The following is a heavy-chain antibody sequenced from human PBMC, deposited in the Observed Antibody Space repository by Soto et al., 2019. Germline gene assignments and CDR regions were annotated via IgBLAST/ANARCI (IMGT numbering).Heavy chain of an antibody. D-gene: IGHD1-26*01. CDR1: GFSLTTRGVG. CDR2: IYWDDDE. Sequence: SGPTLVNATQTLTLTCTFSGFSLTTRGVGVGWIRQPPGKALEWLALIYWDDDEGYSPSLKSRLTITKDTSKNQVVLTMTNMDPVDTATYYCAHRPRASYSGVEYYFDYWGQGTLVTVSS. V-gene: IGHV2-5*02. CDR3: AHRPRASYSGVEYYFDY. J-gene: IGHJ4*02.